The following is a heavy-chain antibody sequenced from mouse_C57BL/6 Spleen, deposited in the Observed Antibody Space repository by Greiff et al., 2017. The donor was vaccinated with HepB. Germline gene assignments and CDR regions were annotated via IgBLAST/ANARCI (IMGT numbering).Heavy chain of an antibody. CDR2: INPSNGGT. V-gene: IGHV1-53*01. J-gene: IGHJ1*03. Sequence: QVQLQQPGTELVKPGASVKLSCKASGYTFTSYWMHWVKQRPGQGLEWIGNINPSNGGTNYNEKFKSKATLTVDNSSSTSYMQLSSLTSEDSAVYYCARRYYYGSSSLGYFDVWGTGTTVTVSS. CDR1: GYTFTSYW. D-gene: IGHD1-1*01. CDR3: ARRYYYGSSSLGYFDV.